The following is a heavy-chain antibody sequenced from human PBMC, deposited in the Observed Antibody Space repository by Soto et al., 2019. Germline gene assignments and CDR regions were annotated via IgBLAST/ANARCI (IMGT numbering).Heavy chain of an antibody. V-gene: IGHV3-23*01. D-gene: IGHD1-26*01. CDR1: GFTFSSYA. CDR3: AKVSLGATTITDYYYYGMDV. J-gene: IGHJ6*02. Sequence: GGSLRLSCAASGFTFSSYAMSWVRQAPEKGLEWVSAISGGGGSTYYADSVKGRVTISRDNSKNTLYLQMNSLRAEDTAVYYCAKVSLGATTITDYYYYGMDVWGQGTTVTVSS. CDR2: ISGGGGST.